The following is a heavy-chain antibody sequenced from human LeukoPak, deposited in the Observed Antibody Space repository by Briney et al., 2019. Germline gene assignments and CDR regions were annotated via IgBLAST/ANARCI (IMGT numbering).Heavy chain of an antibody. CDR1: GFSFRSYA. Sequence: GGSLRLSCAASGFSFRSYAMSWLRQAAGKGLEWVSAIRGSGGSTYYADTVKGRFTISRHNSKNTLYLQKNSLRDEDTAVYYYAKGYDILTGYSSFDYWGQGTLVTVSS. D-gene: IGHD3-9*01. CDR3: AKGYDILTGYSSFDY. CDR2: IRGSGGST. J-gene: IGHJ4*02. V-gene: IGHV3-23*01.